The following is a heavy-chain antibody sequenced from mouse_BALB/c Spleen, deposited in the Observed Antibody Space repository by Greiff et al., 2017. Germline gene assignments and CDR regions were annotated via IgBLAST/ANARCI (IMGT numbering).Heavy chain of an antibody. CDR2: ISYSGST. J-gene: IGHJ3*01. CDR3: ARYDYYGSRFAY. Sequence: EVQRVESGPSLVKPSQTLSLTCSVTGDSITSGYWNWIRKFPGNKLEYMGYISYSGSTYYNPSLKSRISITRDTSKNQYYLQLNSMTTEDTATYYCARYDYYGSRFAYWGQGTLVTVSA. V-gene: IGHV3-8*02. D-gene: IGHD1-1*01. CDR1: GDSITSGY.